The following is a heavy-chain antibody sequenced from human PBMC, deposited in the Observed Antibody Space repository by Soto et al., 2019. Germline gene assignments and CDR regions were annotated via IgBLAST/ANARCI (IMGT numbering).Heavy chain of an antibody. J-gene: IGHJ4*02. Sequence: LTCPYNRYSLSTSGVGVGWIRQPPGKALEWLALIYWNDDKRYSPSLKSRLTITKDTSKNQVVLTMTNMDPVDTATYYCAHSQIAPPAFDYWGQGTLATVSS. V-gene: IGHV2-5*01. CDR1: RYSLSTSGVG. CDR3: AHSQIAPPAFDY. CDR2: IYWNDDK. D-gene: IGHD6-13*01.